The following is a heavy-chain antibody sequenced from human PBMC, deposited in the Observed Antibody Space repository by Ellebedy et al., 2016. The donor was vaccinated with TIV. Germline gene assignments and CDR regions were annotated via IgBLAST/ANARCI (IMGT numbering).Heavy chain of an antibody. Sequence: GGSLRLSCAASGFTFDSYAMNWVRQAPGKGLEWVSIVSASGGTTYYADSVKGRFTISRDNSKNTLYLQMNSLRAEDTALYYCAKDRARGVTISWHFDHWGQGSLVTVSS. CDR1: GFTFDSYA. CDR3: AKDRARGVTISWHFDH. CDR2: VSASGGTT. J-gene: IGHJ4*02. V-gene: IGHV3-23*01. D-gene: IGHD3-10*01.